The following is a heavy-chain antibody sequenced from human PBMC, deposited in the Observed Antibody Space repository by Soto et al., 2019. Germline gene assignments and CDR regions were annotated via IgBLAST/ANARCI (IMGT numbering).Heavy chain of an antibody. CDR3: AKASSMVRGVIRPHDY. V-gene: IGHV3-23*01. CDR1: GFTFSSYA. CDR2: ISGSGGIT. D-gene: IGHD3-10*01. J-gene: IGHJ4*02. Sequence: GGSLRLSCGASGFTFSSYAMSWVRQAPGKGLDWVSVISGSGGITYSADSVKGRFTISRDNSKNTLYLQMNSLRAEDTAVYYCAKASSMVRGVIRPHDYWGQGTLVTVSS.